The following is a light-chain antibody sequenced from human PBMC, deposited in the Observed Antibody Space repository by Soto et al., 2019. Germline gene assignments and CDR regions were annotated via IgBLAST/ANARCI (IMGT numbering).Light chain of an antibody. V-gene: IGKV3-15*01. Sequence: EIVMTQSPATLSVSPGERATLSCMASQSVSSNLAWYQQKPGQAPRLLIYGASTRATGIPARFSGSGSGTDFTLTISSLEPEDFAVYYCQQRSNWPSITFGQGTRLEI. J-gene: IGKJ5*01. CDR1: QSVSSN. CDR2: GAS. CDR3: QQRSNWPSIT.